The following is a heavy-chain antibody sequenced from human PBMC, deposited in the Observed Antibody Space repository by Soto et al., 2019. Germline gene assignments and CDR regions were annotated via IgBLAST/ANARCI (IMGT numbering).Heavy chain of an antibody. V-gene: IGHV4-31*03. D-gene: IGHD3-16*01. CDR1: GGSISSGGYY. Sequence: QVQLQESGPGLVKPSQTLSLTCTVSGGSISSGGYYWSWIRQHPGKGLEWIGYIYYSGSTYYNPSRKSRVTLSVDTSKNQFSLKLSSVTAADTAVYYCARDPLPLGWFDPWGQGTLVTVSS. J-gene: IGHJ5*02. CDR2: IYYSGST. CDR3: ARDPLPLGWFDP.